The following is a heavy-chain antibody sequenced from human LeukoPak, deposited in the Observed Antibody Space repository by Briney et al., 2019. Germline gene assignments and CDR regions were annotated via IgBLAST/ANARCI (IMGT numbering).Heavy chain of an antibody. J-gene: IGHJ4*02. Sequence: ASAKVSCKASGYTFIGYYMHWVRQAPGQGLEWMGWINPNSGGTSFAQKFQGRVTMTRDTSISTAYMELNRLRSDDTAVYYCARGHTIKSFDYWGRGTLVTVSS. CDR3: ARGHTIKSFDY. CDR2: INPNSGGT. V-gene: IGHV1-2*02. CDR1: GYTFIGYY. D-gene: IGHD2-2*01.